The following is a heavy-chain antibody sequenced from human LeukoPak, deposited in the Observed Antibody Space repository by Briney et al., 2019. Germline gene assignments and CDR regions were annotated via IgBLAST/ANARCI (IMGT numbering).Heavy chain of an antibody. CDR1: GFTFSSYA. CDR2: ISYDGSNK. D-gene: IGHD3-3*01. J-gene: IGHJ4*02. Sequence: GRSLRLSCAASGFTFSSYAMHWVRQAPGKGLEWVAVISYDGSNKYYADSVKGRFTISRDNSKNTLYLQMNSLRAEDTAVYYCARVGLERDPYYDFWSGYPFDYWGQGTLVTVSS. V-gene: IGHV3-30-3*01. CDR3: ARVGLERDPYYDFWSGYPFDY.